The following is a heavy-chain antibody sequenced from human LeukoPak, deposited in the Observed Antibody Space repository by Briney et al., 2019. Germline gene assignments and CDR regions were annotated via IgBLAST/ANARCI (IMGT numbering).Heavy chain of an antibody. CDR2: IYHSGST. CDR1: GGSISSGGYS. CDR3: ARADSSSGGPIDY. J-gene: IGHJ4*02. Sequence: SETLSLTCAVSGGSISSGGYSWSWIRQPPGKGLEWIGYIYHSGSTYYNPSLKSRVTISVDRSKNQFSLKLSSVTAADTAVYYCARADSSSGGPIDYWGQGTLVTVSS. V-gene: IGHV4-30-2*01. D-gene: IGHD3-22*01.